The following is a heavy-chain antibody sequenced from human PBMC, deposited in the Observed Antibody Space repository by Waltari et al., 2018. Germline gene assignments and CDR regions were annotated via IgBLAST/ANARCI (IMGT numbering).Heavy chain of an antibody. CDR2: IIPIFGTA. Sequence: QVQLVQSGAEVKKPGSSVKVSCKASGGTFSSYAISWVRQAPGQGLEWMGGIIPIFGTANYAQKFQGRGTITADESTSTAYMELSSLRSEDTAVYYCASGGEYYYDSSGYPATYGMDVWGQGTTVTVSS. V-gene: IGHV1-69*12. CDR1: GGTFSSYA. CDR3: ASGGEYYYDSSGYPATYGMDV. J-gene: IGHJ6*02. D-gene: IGHD3-22*01.